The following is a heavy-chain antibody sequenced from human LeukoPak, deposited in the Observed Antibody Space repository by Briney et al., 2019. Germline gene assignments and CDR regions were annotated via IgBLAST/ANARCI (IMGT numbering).Heavy chain of an antibody. J-gene: IGHJ5*02. D-gene: IGHD3-10*01. CDR1: GFTFSSYS. V-gene: IGHV3-48*04. CDR3: AKDIAPYYYGSGSYSGSGFDP. Sequence: GGSLRLSCAASGFTFSSYSMNWVRQAPGKGLEWVSYISSSSSTIYYADSVKGRFTISRDNAKNSLYLQMNSLRAEDTALYYCAKDIAPYYYGSGSYSGSGFDPWGQGTLVTVSS. CDR2: ISSSSSTI.